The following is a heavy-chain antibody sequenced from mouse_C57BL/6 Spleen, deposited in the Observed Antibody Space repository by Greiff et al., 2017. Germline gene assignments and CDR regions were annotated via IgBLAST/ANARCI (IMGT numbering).Heavy chain of an antibody. V-gene: IGHV5-16*01. CDR2: INYDGSST. J-gene: IGHJ4*01. CDR1: GFTFSDYY. D-gene: IGHD1-1*01. Sequence: EVQLVESEGGLVQPGSSMKLSCTASGFTFSDYYMAWVRQVPEKGLEWVANINYDGSSTYYLDSLKSRFIISRDNAKNILYLQMSSLKSEDTATYYCAREGSVVGSYYAMDYWGQGTSVTVSS. CDR3: AREGSVVGSYYAMDY.